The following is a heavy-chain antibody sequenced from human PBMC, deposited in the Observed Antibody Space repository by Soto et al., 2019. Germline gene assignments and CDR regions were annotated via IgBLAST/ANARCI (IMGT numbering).Heavy chain of an antibody. CDR2: INAGNGTT. CDR3: ARGVAPYYFDD. V-gene: IGHV1-3*05. J-gene: IGHJ4*02. CDR1: GYTFTSYA. Sequence: QVQLVQSGAEEKKPGASVKVSCKASGYTFTSYAMHWVRQAPGQRLEWMGWINAGNGTTKYSQKFQGRVTITRDTSASTAYMELSSLRSEDTAGYYCARGVAPYYFDDWGQGALVTVSS.